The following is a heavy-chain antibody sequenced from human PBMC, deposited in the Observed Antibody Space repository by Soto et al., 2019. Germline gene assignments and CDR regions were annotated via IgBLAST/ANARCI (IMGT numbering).Heavy chain of an antibody. Sequence: GGSLRLSCAASGFTFSSYSMNWVRQAPGKGLEWVSYISSSSSTIYYADAVKGRFTISSDNAKNSLDLQMNSLRADDTAVYYCVSEYCSSTSGLNWVAHWGQGRLVTDS. CDR1: GFTFSSYS. V-gene: IGHV3-48*01. J-gene: IGHJ5*02. D-gene: IGHD2-2*01. CDR2: ISSSSSTI. CDR3: VSEYCSSTSGLNWVAH.